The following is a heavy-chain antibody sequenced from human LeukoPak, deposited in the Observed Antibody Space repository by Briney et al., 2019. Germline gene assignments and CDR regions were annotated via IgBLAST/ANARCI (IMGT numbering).Heavy chain of an antibody. D-gene: IGHD3-3*01. CDR3: AQFGSDI. J-gene: IGHJ3*02. V-gene: IGHV4-59*01. CDR2: IYYSGGT. CDR1: GGSIRSYY. Sequence: SETMSLTCTVSGGSIRSYYWSWIRQPPGKGLEWIGYIYYSGGTNYNPSLKSRVTISVDTSKNQFSLKLSSVTAADTAVYYCAQFGSDIWGQGTMVTVSS.